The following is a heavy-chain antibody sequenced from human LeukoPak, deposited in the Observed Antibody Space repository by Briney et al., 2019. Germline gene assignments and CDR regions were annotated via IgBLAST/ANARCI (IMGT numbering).Heavy chain of an antibody. D-gene: IGHD5-12*01. CDR2: ITGSGDST. CDR3: AKSWTASGLLVRLIDY. Sequence: GESLSLSCGVSGLTLRSYAMNWVRQAPGKGLEWVSGITGSGDSTYYEDSVKARFTVSRDNSKNTLYLQMNSLRAEDTVVYYCAKSWTASGLLVRLIDYWGQGTLVTVSS. CDR1: GLTLRSYA. J-gene: IGHJ4*02. V-gene: IGHV3-23*01.